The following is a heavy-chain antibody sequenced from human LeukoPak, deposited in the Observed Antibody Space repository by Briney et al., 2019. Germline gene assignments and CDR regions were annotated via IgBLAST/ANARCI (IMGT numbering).Heavy chain of an antibody. CDR2: INPNSGGT. J-gene: IGHJ4*02. CDR3: ARVGYYESSGYYEY. CDR1: GYTLTDYY. V-gene: IGHV1-2*06. D-gene: IGHD3-22*01. Sequence: ASVKVSCKASGYTLTDYYMHWVRQAPGQGLEWMGRINPNSGGTNYAQKFQGGVTMTRDTSISTVYMELSRLRSDDTAVYYCARVGYYESSGYYEYWGQGTLVTVSS.